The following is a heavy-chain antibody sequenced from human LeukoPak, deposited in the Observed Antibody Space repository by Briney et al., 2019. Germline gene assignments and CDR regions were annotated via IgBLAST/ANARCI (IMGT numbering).Heavy chain of an antibody. J-gene: IGHJ4*02. CDR2: ISYDGSNK. CDR1: GFTFSSYG. V-gene: IGHV3-30*18. D-gene: IGHD1-26*01. CDR3: AKESTWELLLPAYYFDY. Sequence: GRSLRLSCAASGFTFSSYGMHWVRQAPGKGLEWVAVISYDGSNKYYADSVKGRFTISRDNSKNTLYLQMNSLRAEDTAVYYCAKESTWELLLPAYYFDYWGQGTLVTVSS.